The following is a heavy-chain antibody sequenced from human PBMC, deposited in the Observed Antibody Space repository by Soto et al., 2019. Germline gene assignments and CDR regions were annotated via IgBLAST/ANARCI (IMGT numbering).Heavy chain of an antibody. J-gene: IGHJ4*02. CDR1: GYTFTSYD. CDR2: MNPNSGNT. D-gene: IGHD3-22*01. Sequence: QVQLVQSGAEVKKPGASVKVSCKASGYTFTSYDINWVRQATGQGLEWMGWMNPNSGNTGYAQKFQGRVTMTRNTSIITAYMELSSLRSEDTAVYYCARESLHYDSSGYEADYWGQGTLVTVSS. V-gene: IGHV1-8*01. CDR3: ARESLHYDSSGYEADY.